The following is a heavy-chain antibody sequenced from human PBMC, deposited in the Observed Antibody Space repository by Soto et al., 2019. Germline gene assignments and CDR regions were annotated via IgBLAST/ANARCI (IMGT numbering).Heavy chain of an antibody. CDR2: IYYSGST. V-gene: IGHV4-39*01. Sequence: QLQESGPGLVKPSETLSLTCTVSGGSISSSSYYWGWIRQPPGKGLEWIGSIYYSGSTYYNPSLKSRVTISVDTSKNQCSLKLSSVTAADTAVYYCAKTVAGNDAFDIWGQGTMVTVSS. D-gene: IGHD6-19*01. CDR3: AKTVAGNDAFDI. CDR1: GGSISSSSYY. J-gene: IGHJ3*02.